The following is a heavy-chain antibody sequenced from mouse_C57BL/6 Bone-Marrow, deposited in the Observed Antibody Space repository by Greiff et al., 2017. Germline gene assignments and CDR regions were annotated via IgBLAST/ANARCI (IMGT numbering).Heavy chain of an antibody. Sequence: LQESGPELVKPGASVKISCKASGYSFTSYYIHWVKQRPGQGLEWIGWIYPGSGNTKYNEKFKGKATLTADTSSSTAYMQLSSLTSEDSAVYYCAEDYGSSYVYYAMDYWGQGTSVTVSS. CDR3: AEDYGSSYVYYAMDY. CDR1: GYSFTSYY. V-gene: IGHV1-66*01. CDR2: IYPGSGNT. J-gene: IGHJ4*01. D-gene: IGHD1-1*01.